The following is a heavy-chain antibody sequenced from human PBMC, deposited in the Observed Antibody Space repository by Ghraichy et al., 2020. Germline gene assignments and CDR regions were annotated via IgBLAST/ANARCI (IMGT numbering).Heavy chain of an antibody. D-gene: IGHD6-13*01. CDR1: GFSLSTSGVG. CDR2: IYWDDDK. Sequence: SGPTLVKPTQTLTLTCTFSGFSLSTSGVGVGWIRQPPGKALEWLALIYWDDDKRYSPSLKSRLTITKDTSKNQVVLTMTNMDPVDTATFYCAHRLTGYNSNWYHGYFDYWGQGALVTVSS. J-gene: IGHJ4*02. CDR3: AHRLTGYNSNWYHGYFDY. V-gene: IGHV2-5*02.